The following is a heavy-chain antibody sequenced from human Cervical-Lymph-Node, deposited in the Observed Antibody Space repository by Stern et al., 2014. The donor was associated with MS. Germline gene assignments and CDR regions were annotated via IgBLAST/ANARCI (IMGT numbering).Heavy chain of an antibody. CDR1: GYSFTSYW. CDR2: IEHDDSEP. Sequence: EVQLVESGAEVKQPGESLKISCKGSGYSFTSYWIGWVRQMPGKGLEVMVSIEHDDSEPKYTLSFQGQVTISADKYISTAYLQWSSRKASATAIYYCARHYGGTDYWGQGTLVTVSS. J-gene: IGHJ4*02. V-gene: IGHV5-51*01. D-gene: IGHD4-23*01. CDR3: ARHYGGTDY.